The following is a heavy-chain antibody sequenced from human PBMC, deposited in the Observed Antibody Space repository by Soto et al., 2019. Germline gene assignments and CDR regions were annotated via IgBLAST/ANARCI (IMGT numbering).Heavy chain of an antibody. CDR2: IIPVFQTA. CDR1: GGLFSSYP. D-gene: IGHD3-22*01. V-gene: IGHV1-69*01. CDR3: ASGGSGYTWFNEF. Sequence: QEQLVQSGAEVKKPGSSVKVSCKASGGLFSSYPISWVRQVPGQGLEWMGGIIPVFQTAYYTQRFQGRVTSTADEATNTAYMELSSLRPEDTAIYYCASGGSGYTWFNEFWGQGTLVTVSS. J-gene: IGHJ4*02.